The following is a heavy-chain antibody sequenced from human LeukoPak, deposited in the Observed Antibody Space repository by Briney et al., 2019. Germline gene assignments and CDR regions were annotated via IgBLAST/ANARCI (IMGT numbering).Heavy chain of an antibody. CDR3: ARAPYTTGRGYYFDY. V-gene: IGHV3-74*01. CDR1: GFXFSYYW. J-gene: IGHJ4*02. Sequence: GGSLRLSCAASGFXFSYYWMHWVRQAPGKGLVWVSRINHDGSSTTYADSVKGRFTISRDNAKKTLYLQMNSLRAEDTAVYYCARAPYTTGRGYYFDYWGQGTLVTVSS. D-gene: IGHD1-1*01. CDR2: INHDGSST.